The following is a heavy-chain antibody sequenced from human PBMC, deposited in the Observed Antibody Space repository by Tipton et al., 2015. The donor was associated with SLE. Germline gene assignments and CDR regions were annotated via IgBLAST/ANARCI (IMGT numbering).Heavy chain of an antibody. CDR3: ARSMVATTDFDY. CDR2: ISVNNGVT. J-gene: IGHJ4*02. CDR1: GYTFTSYG. D-gene: IGHD5-12*01. V-gene: IGHV1-18*01. Sequence: QSGPEVKKPGASVKVSCKASGYTFTSYGLSWVRQAPGQGLEWMGWISVNNGVTNYAQKIQDRVVMTADTSTSTVYMELRSLRSDDTAVYYCARSMVATTDFDYWGQGTLVTVSS.